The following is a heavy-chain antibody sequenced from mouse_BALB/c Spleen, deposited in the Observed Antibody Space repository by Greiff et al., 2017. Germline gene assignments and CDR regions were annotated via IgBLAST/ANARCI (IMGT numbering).Heavy chain of an antibody. J-gene: IGHJ3*01. Sequence: EVKLVESGPELVKPGASVKISCKASGYTFTDYNMHWVKQSHGKSLEWIGYIYPYNGGTGYNQKFKSKATLTVDNSSSTAYMELRSLTSEDSAVYFLARNWDEAWFAYWGPGTLVTVSA. CDR1: GYTFTDYN. CDR2: IYPYNGGT. CDR3: ARNWDEAWFAY. V-gene: IGHV1S29*02. D-gene: IGHD4-1*01.